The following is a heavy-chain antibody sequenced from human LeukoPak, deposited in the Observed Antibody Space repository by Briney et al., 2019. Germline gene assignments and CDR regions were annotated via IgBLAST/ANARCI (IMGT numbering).Heavy chain of an antibody. V-gene: IGHV3-23*01. Sequence: GGSLRLSCAASGFTFSSYAMSWVRQAPGKGLEWVSAISGSGGSTYYADSVKGRFTISRDNSKNTLYLQMNSLRAEDTAVYYCARDGGALSSSWYYDLDYWGQGTLVTVSS. CDR1: GFTFSSYA. CDR2: ISGSGGST. CDR3: ARDGGALSSSWYYDLDY. D-gene: IGHD6-13*01. J-gene: IGHJ4*02.